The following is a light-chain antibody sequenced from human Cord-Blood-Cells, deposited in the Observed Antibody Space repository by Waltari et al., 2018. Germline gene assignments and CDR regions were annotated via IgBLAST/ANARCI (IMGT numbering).Light chain of an antibody. Sequence: QSALTQPASVSGSPGQSITISCTGTSSDVGGYNYVSWYQQPPGKAPKLMIYDVSNRPSWVSNRFSGSKSGNTASLTISGLQAEDESDYYCSSYTSSSTWVFGGGTKLTVL. CDR1: SSDVGGYNY. V-gene: IGLV2-14*01. CDR3: SSYTSSSTWV. CDR2: DVS. J-gene: IGLJ3*02.